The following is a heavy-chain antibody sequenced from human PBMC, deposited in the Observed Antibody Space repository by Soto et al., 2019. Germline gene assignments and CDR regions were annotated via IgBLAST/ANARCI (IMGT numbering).Heavy chain of an antibody. CDR2: IYSGGST. CDR1: GFTVSSNY. D-gene: IGHD3-22*01. J-gene: IGHJ3*02. CDR3: ARGVYDSSGYYYRTFDI. Sequence: LRLSCAASGFTVSSNYMSWVRQAPGKGLEWVSVIYSGGSTYYADSVKGRFTISRDNSKNTLYLQMNSLRAEDTAVYYCARGVYDSSGYYYRTFDIWGQGTMVTVSS. V-gene: IGHV3-53*01.